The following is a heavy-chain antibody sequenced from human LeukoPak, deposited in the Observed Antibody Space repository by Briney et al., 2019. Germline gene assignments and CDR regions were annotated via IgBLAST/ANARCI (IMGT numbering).Heavy chain of an antibody. CDR3: ARDLSGPSVY. CDR1: GFTFSNYW. D-gene: IGHD2-15*01. J-gene: IGHJ4*02. CDR2: IRPDGGEK. V-gene: IGHV3-7*01. Sequence: GGSLRLSFVVSGFTFSNYWMSWVRQAPGKGLEWVINIRPDGGEKYFVDSVKGRFTISRDNAKNSLYLQMNSLRAEDTAVYYCARDLSGPSVYWGQGTLVTVSS.